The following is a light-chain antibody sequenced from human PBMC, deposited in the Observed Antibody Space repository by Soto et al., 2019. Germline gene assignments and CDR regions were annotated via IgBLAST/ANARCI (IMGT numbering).Light chain of an antibody. CDR2: GAS. Sequence: EILLTQSPGTLSLSPGERATLSCRASQSVSSSYLSWYQLKPGQAPRLLFYGASSRATGIPDRFSGSGSGTDFTLTISRLEPEDFAVYYCQQYGYSFRAFGQGTKVEL. CDR3: QQYGYSFRA. V-gene: IGKV3-20*01. J-gene: IGKJ1*01. CDR1: QSVSSSY.